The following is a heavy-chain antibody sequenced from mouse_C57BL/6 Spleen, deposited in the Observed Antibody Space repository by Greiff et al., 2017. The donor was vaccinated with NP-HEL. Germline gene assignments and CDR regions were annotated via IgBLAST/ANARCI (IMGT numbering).Heavy chain of an antibody. CDR2: IYPRSGNT. CDR3: ARGGDYYGSSGFAY. V-gene: IGHV1-81*01. J-gene: IGHJ3*01. CDR1: GYTFTSYG. Sequence: VHLVESGAELARPGASVKLSCKASGYTFTSYGISWVKQRTGQGLEWIGEIYPRSGNTYYNEKFKGKATLTADKSSSTAYMELRSLTSEDSAVYFCARGGDYYGSSGFAYWGQGTLVTVSA. D-gene: IGHD1-1*01.